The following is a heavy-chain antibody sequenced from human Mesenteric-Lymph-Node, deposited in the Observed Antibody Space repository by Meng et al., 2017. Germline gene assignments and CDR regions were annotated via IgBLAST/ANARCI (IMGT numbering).Heavy chain of an antibody. V-gene: IGHV3-33*08. CDR3: ARDGQSQAPYTMDV. D-gene: IGHD5-18*01. Sequence: GESLKISCAASGFPFSAYSMHWVRQAPGKGLEWVAQIWSDGYNKYYADSVRGRFTISRDSSMDTVHLQMNSLRVEDAAVYYCARDGQSQAPYTMDVWGQGTTVTVSS. J-gene: IGHJ6*02. CDR2: IWSDGYNK. CDR1: GFPFSAYS.